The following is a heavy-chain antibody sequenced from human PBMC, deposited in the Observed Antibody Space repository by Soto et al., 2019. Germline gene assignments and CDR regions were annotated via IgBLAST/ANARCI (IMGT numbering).Heavy chain of an antibody. CDR2: IDWDDDK. V-gene: IGHV2-70*04. CDR1: GFSLSTSGMR. D-gene: IGHD1-1*01. CDR3: ARMGTSYYYYALDV. Sequence: PTLVNPTQTLTLTCTFSGFSLSTSGMRVSWIRQSPGKALEWLARIDWDDDKFYSTSLKTRLTVSKDTSKNQVVLTMTNMDPVDTGTYYCARMGTSYYYYALDVWGQGTTVTVSS. J-gene: IGHJ6*02.